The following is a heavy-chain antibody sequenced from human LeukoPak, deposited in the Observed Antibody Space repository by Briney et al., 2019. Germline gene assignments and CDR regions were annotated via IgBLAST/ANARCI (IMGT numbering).Heavy chain of an antibody. CDR1: GFTFSSYS. Sequence: GGSLRLSCAASGFTFSSYSMNWVRQAPGKGLEWVSYISSSSSTIYYADSVKGRFTISSDNAKNSLYLQMNSLRDEDTAVYYCARGDYGDYRPFAFDIWGQGTMVTVSS. CDR3: ARGDYGDYRPFAFDI. CDR2: ISSSSSTI. J-gene: IGHJ3*02. V-gene: IGHV3-48*02. D-gene: IGHD4-17*01.